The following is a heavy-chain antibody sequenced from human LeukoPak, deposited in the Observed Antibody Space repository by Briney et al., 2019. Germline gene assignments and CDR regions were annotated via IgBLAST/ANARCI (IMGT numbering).Heavy chain of an antibody. V-gene: IGHV3-9*01. CDR2: ISWNSGSL. CDR1: GFTFGDYA. J-gene: IGHJ5*02. CDR3: AKGPYSSGPYNWFDL. D-gene: IGHD6-19*01. Sequence: SLRLSCAASGFTFGDYAMHWVRQAPGKGLEWVSGISWNSGSLGYVDSVKGRFTISRDNAKNSLYLQMNSLRVEDTALYYCAKGPYSSGPYNWFDLWGQGTLVTVSS.